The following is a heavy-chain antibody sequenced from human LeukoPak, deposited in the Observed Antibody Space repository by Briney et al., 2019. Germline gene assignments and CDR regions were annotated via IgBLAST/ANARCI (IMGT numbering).Heavy chain of an antibody. CDR1: GFAFTAYG. J-gene: IGHJ4*02. CDR3: AREGQWLRSGSGDYFDY. D-gene: IGHD5-12*01. Sequence: ASVKVSCKASGFAFTAYGITWVRQAPGQGLEWMGWISGYNGDTEYAQKLQGRLTMSTDTSTSAAYMELRSLKSDDTAVYYCAREGQWLRSGSGDYFDYWGQGTLVTVSS. CDR2: ISGYNGDT. V-gene: IGHV1-18*01.